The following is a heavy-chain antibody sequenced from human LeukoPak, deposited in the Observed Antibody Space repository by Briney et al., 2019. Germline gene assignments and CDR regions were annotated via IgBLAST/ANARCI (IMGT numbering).Heavy chain of an antibody. Sequence: GGSLRLSCAASGFTFSNNGIHWVRQAPGKGLEWVAATSYDGSTEYYADSVKGRFTISRDTSKNTVYLQMNSLRAEDTALYYCAKGVDTAMVTTFDYWGQGTLVTVSS. CDR2: TSYDGSTE. D-gene: IGHD5-18*01. CDR1: GFTFSNNG. CDR3: AKGVDTAMVTTFDY. V-gene: IGHV3-30*18. J-gene: IGHJ4*02.